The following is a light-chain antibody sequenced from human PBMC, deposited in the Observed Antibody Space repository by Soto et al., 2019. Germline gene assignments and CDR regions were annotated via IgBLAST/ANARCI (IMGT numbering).Light chain of an antibody. CDR2: DAS. CDR3: QQYNVVPPT. J-gene: IGKJ2*01. Sequence: DIQMTQSPSSLSASVGDRVTITCRASQDISIYLNWFQQKPGKAPKLLIYDASNLEKGVPSRFTGSGSGTDFTLTINSLQPDEIATYCCQQYNVVPPTFGQGTRLEI. CDR1: QDISIY. V-gene: IGKV1-33*01.